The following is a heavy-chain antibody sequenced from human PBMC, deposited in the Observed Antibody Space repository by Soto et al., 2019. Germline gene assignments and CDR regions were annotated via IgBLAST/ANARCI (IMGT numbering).Heavy chain of an antibody. Sequence: SVKVSCKASGVTFSSYAISWVRQAPGQGLEWMGGIIPIFGTANYAQKFQGRVTITADESTSTAYMELSSLRSEDTAVYYCARELQYYYDSSGYFPWGQGTLVTVSS. CDR3: ARELQYYYDSSGYFP. V-gene: IGHV1-69*13. D-gene: IGHD3-22*01. CDR2: IIPIFGTA. J-gene: IGHJ5*02. CDR1: GVTFSSYA.